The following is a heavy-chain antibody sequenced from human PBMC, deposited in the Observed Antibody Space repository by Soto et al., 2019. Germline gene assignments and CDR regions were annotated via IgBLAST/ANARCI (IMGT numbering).Heavy chain of an antibody. Sequence: PSETLSLTCSVSGGSISGGDYHWSWLRQAPGKGLEWIGSIHYSGAASYNPSLETRVTTSIDATKTQFSLKVRSVSAADTAVYYCARAEQSKNFLFGNVTRRDYYDGMDVWGQGTKVTVSS. V-gene: IGHV4-30-4*01. CDR2: IHYSGAA. J-gene: IGHJ6*02. D-gene: IGHD3-3*01. CDR3: ARAEQSKNFLFGNVTRRDYYDGMDV. CDR1: GGSISGGDYH.